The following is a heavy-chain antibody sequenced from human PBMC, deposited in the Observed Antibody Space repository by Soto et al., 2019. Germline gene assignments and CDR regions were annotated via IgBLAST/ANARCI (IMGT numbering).Heavy chain of an antibody. Sequence: LSCAASGFTFSSYEMNGVRQAPGKGPEWLSYISSYGTTIYYADSVKGRFTISRDNAKDSLFLQLNSLRVEDTAVYYCARDWNFWTHYYRSDAFDLWGQLTMVTVSS. D-gene: IGHD3-3*01. CDR3: ARDWNFWTHYYRSDAFDL. J-gene: IGHJ3*01. V-gene: IGHV3-48*03. CDR1: GFTFSSYE. CDR2: ISSYGTTI.